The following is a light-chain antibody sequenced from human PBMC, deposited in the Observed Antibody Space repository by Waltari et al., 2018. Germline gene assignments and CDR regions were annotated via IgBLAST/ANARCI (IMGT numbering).Light chain of an antibody. Sequence: QSALTQPATVSGTLGQSIAISCTCTSTDVGTYNLVSWYHQYPGKAPKLIIYEVSKRPSGSSFRFSGSKSGDTAYLTISGVQAEDEADYYCCSYAGSRVLVFGGGTKLTVV. CDR3: CSYAGSRVLV. V-gene: IGLV2-23*02. CDR1: STDVGTYNL. J-gene: IGLJ3*02. CDR2: EVS.